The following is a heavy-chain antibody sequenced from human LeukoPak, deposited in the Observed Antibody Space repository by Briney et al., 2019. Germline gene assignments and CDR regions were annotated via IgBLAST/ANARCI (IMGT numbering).Heavy chain of an antibody. CDR3: ARVPQMYYYDSSGYYLDY. D-gene: IGHD3-22*01. Sequence: PGGSLRLPCAASGFTFSSYSMNWVRQAPGKGLEWVSYISSSSSTIYYADSVKGRFTISRDNAKNSLYLQMNSLRAEDTAVYYCARVPQMYYYDSSGYYLDYWGQGTLVTVSS. V-gene: IGHV3-48*04. CDR2: ISSSSSTI. CDR1: GFTFSSYS. J-gene: IGHJ4*02.